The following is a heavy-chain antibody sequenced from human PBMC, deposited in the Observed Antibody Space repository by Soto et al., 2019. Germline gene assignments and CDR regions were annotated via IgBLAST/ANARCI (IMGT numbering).Heavy chain of an antibody. CDR1: GGSISSGDYY. J-gene: IGHJ4*02. Sequence: QVQLQESGPGLVKPSQTLYLTCTVSGGSISSGDYYWSWIRHPPGKCLEWIGYIYYSVSTYYNPSRQSRVTISVDKSKNQFSLQLSSVTAADTAVYYCARVNAGYCTNGVCYNFDYWGPGTLGTVSS. CDR3: ARVNAGYCTNGVCYNFDY. CDR2: IYYSVST. V-gene: IGHV4-30-4*01. D-gene: IGHD2-8*01.